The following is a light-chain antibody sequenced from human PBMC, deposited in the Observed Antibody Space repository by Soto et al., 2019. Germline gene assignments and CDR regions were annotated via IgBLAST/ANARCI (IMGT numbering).Light chain of an antibody. V-gene: IGKV3-15*01. CDR2: GAS. Sequence: EIVMTQSPATLSVSPGERATLSCRASQSVSSNLAWYQQKPGQAPRLLIYGASTWATGIPARFSGSGSGTEFTLTISSLQSEDFAVYYCQQYNNWPPVNFGQGTKLEIK. CDR1: QSVSSN. CDR3: QQYNNWPPVN. J-gene: IGKJ2*01.